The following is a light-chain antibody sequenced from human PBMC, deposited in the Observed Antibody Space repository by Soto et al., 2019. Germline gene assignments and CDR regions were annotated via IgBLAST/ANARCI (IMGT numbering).Light chain of an antibody. CDR3: QQYYTPQT. Sequence: DIVLTQSPDSLAVSLGERATINCKSSQSVLYTSSNKNYLAWYQQKPGQPPKLLIYRASTRESGVPDRFSGSGSGTDFTLTISSLQAEDVAVYYCQQYYTPQTFGQGTKVEIK. CDR2: RAS. V-gene: IGKV4-1*01. CDR1: QSVLYTSSNKNY. J-gene: IGKJ1*01.